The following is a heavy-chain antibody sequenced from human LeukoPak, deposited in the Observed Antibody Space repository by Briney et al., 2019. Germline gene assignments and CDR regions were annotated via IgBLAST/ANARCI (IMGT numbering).Heavy chain of an antibody. CDR3: VRSKSGTYGWFDP. D-gene: IGHD4-17*01. J-gene: IGHJ5*02. CDR1: GGSISGYY. V-gene: IGHV4-59*01. Sequence: PSETLSLTCTVSGGSISGYYWSWIRQPPGKGLEWIGYICYTGSTNYNPSLESRVIISVDTSKNQFSLEVSSVTAADTAVYYCVRSKSGTYGWFDPWGQGTLVTVSS. CDR2: ICYTGST.